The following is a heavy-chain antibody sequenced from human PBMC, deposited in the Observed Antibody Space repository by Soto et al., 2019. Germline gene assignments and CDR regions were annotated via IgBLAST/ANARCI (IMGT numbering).Heavy chain of an antibody. CDR1: GFSFTTYW. CDR2: VYPGTSET. CDR3: ARLVNYDFWSATQGIWFDP. D-gene: IGHD3-3*01. J-gene: IGHJ5*02. Sequence: ESLKISCKASGFSFTTYWIGWVRQMPGEGLEWMGIVYPGTSETKYSPSFQGQVTISADKSISTAYLQWSSLKASDTAMYYCARLVNYDFWSATQGIWFDPWGQGTLVTVSS. V-gene: IGHV5-51*01.